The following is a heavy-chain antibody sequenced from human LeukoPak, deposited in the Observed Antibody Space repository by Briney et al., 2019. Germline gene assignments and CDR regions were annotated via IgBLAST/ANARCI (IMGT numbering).Heavy chain of an antibody. V-gene: IGHV3-23*01. Sequence: GGSLRLSCTASGFIFDTHTLTWVRQAPGKGLEWVASTSGSGDSTNYGDSVKGRFTISRDYFKRTVHLEMSNLRADDTAMYYCVRRAAVRGMDFWGLGTTVIVSS. CDR3: VRRAAVRGMDF. J-gene: IGHJ6*02. D-gene: IGHD1-14*01. CDR2: TSGSGDST. CDR1: GFIFDTHT.